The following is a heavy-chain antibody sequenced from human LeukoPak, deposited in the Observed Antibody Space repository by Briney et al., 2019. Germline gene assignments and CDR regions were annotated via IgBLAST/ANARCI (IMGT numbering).Heavy chain of an antibody. D-gene: IGHD3-22*01. CDR3: ARVTGYMIEDYFDY. CDR1: GGSFSGYY. V-gene: IGHV4-34*01. Sequence: SSETLSLTCAVYGGSFSGYYWSWIRQPPGKGLEWIGEINHSGSTNYNPSLKSRVTISVETSKNQFSLKLSSVTAADTAVYYCARVTGYMIEDYFDYWGQGTLVTASS. J-gene: IGHJ4*02. CDR2: INHSGST.